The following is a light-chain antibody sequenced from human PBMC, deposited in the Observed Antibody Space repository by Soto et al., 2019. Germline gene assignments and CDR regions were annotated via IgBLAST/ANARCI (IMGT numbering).Light chain of an antibody. Sequence: ESVLTQSPGTLSLSPGERATLSCRASQSVSSSFLAWYQLKPGQAPRLLIYGASSRATGIPDRFSGSGSGTDFTLTISRLEPEDFAVYYCQQHDSSPWSFGQGPKVEIK. V-gene: IGKV3-20*01. J-gene: IGKJ1*01. CDR2: GAS. CDR3: QQHDSSPWS. CDR1: QSVSSSF.